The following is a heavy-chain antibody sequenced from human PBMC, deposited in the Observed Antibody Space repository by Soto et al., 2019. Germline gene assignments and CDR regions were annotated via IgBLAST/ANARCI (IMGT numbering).Heavy chain of an antibody. D-gene: IGHD3-3*01. Sequence: PGGSMRLSCAASGLTFSIYIMNWVRQEPGKGLEWVSYISSSSSTIYYADSVKGRFTISRDNAKNSLYLQMNSLRDEDTAVYYCAYDFWSGYYGVDFDYWGQGTLVTVS. V-gene: IGHV3-48*02. CDR1: GLTFSIYI. CDR3: AYDFWSGYYGVDFDY. CDR2: ISSSSSTI. J-gene: IGHJ4*02.